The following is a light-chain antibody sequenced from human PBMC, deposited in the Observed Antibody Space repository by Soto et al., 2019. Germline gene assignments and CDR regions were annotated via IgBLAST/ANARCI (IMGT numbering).Light chain of an antibody. Sequence: QSALTQPASVSGSPGQSITISCTGTSSDIGGYDYVSWYQQHPGKAPKLIIYEVTNRPSGVSDRFSGSKSGNTASLTLSGLQAEDESHYYCSSYASSSTAVFGGGTQLTVL. CDR2: EVT. J-gene: IGLJ2*01. V-gene: IGLV2-14*01. CDR3: SSYASSSTAV. CDR1: SSDIGGYDY.